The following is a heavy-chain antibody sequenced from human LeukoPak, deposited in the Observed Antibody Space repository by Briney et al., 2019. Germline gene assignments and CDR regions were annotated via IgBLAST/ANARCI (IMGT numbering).Heavy chain of an antibody. CDR1: GFTFSSYS. D-gene: IGHD5-18*01. CDR3: ARDGYSYGETLGLY. V-gene: IGHV3-21*01. J-gene: IGHJ4*02. Sequence: GGSLRLSCAASGFTFSSYSMNWVRQAPGKGLEWVSSISSSSSYIYYADSVKGRFTISRDNAKNSLYLQKNSLRAEDTAVYYCARDGYSYGETLGLYWGQGTLVTVSS. CDR2: ISSSSSYI.